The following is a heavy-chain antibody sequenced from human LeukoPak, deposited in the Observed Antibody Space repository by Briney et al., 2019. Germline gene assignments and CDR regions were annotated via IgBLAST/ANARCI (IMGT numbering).Heavy chain of an antibody. D-gene: IGHD2-21*02. CDR2: INPDGRDT. Sequence: GGSLRLSCAASGFTFSNAWMNWVRQAPGKGLEWVAHINPDGRDTYYVDSVKGRFTISRDNAQNSMYLQMNSLRVEDTAVYYCTSWGDTTAEYFQRWGQGTLVTVSS. CDR1: GFTFSNAW. V-gene: IGHV3-7*01. CDR3: TSWGDTTAEYFQR. J-gene: IGHJ1*01.